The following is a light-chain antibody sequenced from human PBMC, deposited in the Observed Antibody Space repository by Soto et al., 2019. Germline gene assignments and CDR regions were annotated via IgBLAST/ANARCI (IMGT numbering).Light chain of an antibody. CDR2: DAS. CDR3: QKSGSSPRP. CDR1: QSVRGNF. J-gene: IGKJ4*02. Sequence: EIVLTQSPATLSEYPGERVTLSCGASQSVRGNFVAWYQQKAGLAPRLLIFDASTRATGIPDRFSASGSGKDFSLTINSLEPEDSAGYFCQKSGSSPRPFGRGTKVEI. V-gene: IGKV3D-20*01.